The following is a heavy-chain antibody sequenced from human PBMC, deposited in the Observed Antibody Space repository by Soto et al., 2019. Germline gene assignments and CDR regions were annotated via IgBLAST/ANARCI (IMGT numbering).Heavy chain of an antibody. J-gene: IGHJ6*02. Sequence: GGSLRLSCAASGFTFSSYSMNWVRQAPGKGLEWVSSISSSSSYIYYADSVKGRFTISRDNAKNSLYLQMNSLRAEDTAVYYCARGTTVTPYYYYGMDVWGQGTTVTVSS. D-gene: IGHD4-17*01. CDR2: ISSSSSYI. CDR1: GFTFSSYS. V-gene: IGHV3-21*01. CDR3: ARGTTVTPYYYYGMDV.